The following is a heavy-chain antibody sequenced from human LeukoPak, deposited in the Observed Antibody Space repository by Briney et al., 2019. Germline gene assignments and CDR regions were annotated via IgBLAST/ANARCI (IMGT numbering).Heavy chain of an antibody. CDR3: AKGAGGVAAAGRLGY. CDR1: GFTFSSYA. V-gene: IGHV3-23*01. J-gene: IGHJ4*02. CDR2: ISGSGGST. D-gene: IGHD6-13*01. Sequence: GGSLRLSCAASGFTFSSYAMSWVRQAPGKGLEWVSAISGSGGSTYHADSVKGRFTISRDNSKDTLYLQMNSLRAEDTAVYYCAKGAGGVAAAGRLGYWGQGTLVTVSS.